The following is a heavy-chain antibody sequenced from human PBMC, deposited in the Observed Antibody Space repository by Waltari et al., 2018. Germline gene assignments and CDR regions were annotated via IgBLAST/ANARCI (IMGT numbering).Heavy chain of an antibody. CDR1: GGSFASYG. J-gene: IGHJ6*03. V-gene: IGHV1-69*14. CDR2: IIPTVGPT. CDR3: AGGYYESSGFSFYYFYHMDV. D-gene: IGHD3-22*01. Sequence: QVQLVQSGAEVKKPGSSVTVSCKASGGSFASYGISWVRQAPGQGLEWMGGIIPTVGPTNYAQKCQGRVTINADKSTSTAYMHLTSLRSEDAAVYYCAGGYYESSGFSFYYFYHMDVWGKGTTVTVSS.